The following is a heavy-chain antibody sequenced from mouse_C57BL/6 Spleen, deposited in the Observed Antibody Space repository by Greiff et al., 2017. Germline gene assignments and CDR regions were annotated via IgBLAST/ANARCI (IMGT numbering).Heavy chain of an antibody. V-gene: IGHV14-4*01. J-gene: IGHJ3*01. CDR3: TGPAWFAY. CDR1: GFNIKDDY. CDR2: IDPENGDT. Sequence: VQLKQSGAELVRPGASVKLSCTASGFNIKDDYMHWVKQRPEQGLEWIGWIDPENGDTEYASKFQGKATITADTSSNTAYLQLSSLTSEDTAVYYCTGPAWFAYWGQGTLVTVSA.